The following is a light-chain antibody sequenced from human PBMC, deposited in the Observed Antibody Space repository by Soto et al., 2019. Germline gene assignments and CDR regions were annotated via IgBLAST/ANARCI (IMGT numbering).Light chain of an antibody. CDR3: QQSHTFPLT. J-gene: IGKJ3*01. CDR1: QTIASH. CDR2: AAS. Sequence: GDRVPITCRASQTIASHLNWYQQKPGEAPKLLIYAASSLQSGVPSRFSGTSSGTTFTLIISSLQPEDFATYSCQQSHTFPLTFGPGTRVEIK. V-gene: IGKV1-39*01.